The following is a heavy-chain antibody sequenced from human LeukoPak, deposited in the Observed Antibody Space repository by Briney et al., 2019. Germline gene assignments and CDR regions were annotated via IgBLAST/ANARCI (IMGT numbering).Heavy chain of an antibody. CDR1: GYTFTGYY. CDR2: INPNSGGT. V-gene: IGHV1-2*02. D-gene: IGHD4-17*01. Sequence: ASVKVSCKASGYTFTGYYSHWVRQAPGQGLEWMGWINPNSGGTNYAQKFQGRVTMTRDTSISTAYMELSRLRSDDTAVYYCALATTHPSTFDYWGQGTLVTVSS. CDR3: ALATTHPSTFDY. J-gene: IGHJ4*02.